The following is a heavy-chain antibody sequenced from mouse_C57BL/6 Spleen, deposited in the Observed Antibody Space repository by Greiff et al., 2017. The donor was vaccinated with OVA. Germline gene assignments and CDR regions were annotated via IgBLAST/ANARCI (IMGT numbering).Heavy chain of an antibody. Sequence: QVHVKQPGAELVKPGASVKMSCKASGYTFTSYWITWVKQRPGQGLEWIGDIYPGSGSTNYNEKFKSKATLTVDTSSSTAYMQLSILTSEDSAVYYCARSRGGDFDYWGQGTTLTVSS. D-gene: IGHD1-1*01. CDR1: GYTFTSYW. J-gene: IGHJ2*01. CDR2: IYPGSGST. CDR3: ARSRGGDFDY. V-gene: IGHV1-55*01.